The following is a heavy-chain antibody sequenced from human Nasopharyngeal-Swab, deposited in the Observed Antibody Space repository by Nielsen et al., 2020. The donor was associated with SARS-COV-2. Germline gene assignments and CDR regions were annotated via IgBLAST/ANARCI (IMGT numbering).Heavy chain of an antibody. CDR3: ARDNYGNYEDAFDI. V-gene: IGHV3-21*01. Sequence: RQPPGQGLEWVSSISSSSSYIYYADSVKGRFTISRDNAKNSLYLQMNSLRAEDTAVYYCARDNYGNYEDAFDIWGQGTMVTVSS. CDR2: ISSSSSYI. D-gene: IGHD4-11*01. J-gene: IGHJ3*02.